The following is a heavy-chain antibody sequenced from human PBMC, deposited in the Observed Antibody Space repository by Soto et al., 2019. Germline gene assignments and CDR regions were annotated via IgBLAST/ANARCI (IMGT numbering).Heavy chain of an antibody. CDR1: GGTFSSYA. CDR3: ARHDCISSSCYYYYYYGMDV. V-gene: IGHV1-69*13. D-gene: IGHD2-15*01. Sequence: SVKVSCKASGGTFSSYAISWVRQAPGQGLEWMGGIIPIFDTANYAQKFQGRVTITADESTSTAYMELSSLRPEDTAVYYCARHDCISSSCYYYYYYGMDVWGQ. J-gene: IGHJ6*02. CDR2: IIPIFDTA.